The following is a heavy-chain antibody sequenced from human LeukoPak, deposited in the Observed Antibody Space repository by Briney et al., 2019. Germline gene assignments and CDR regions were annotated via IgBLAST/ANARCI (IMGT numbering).Heavy chain of an antibody. D-gene: IGHD4-11*01. CDR2: ISGGGETT. CDR1: GFTFNNYA. CDR3: ARDYANYVGYFFFDY. Sequence: GGSLRLSCAASGFTFNNYAMNWVRQAPGKGLEWVSSISGGGETTYYADSAKGRFTISKDNSQNTLYLQMNSLRAEDTAVYYCARDYANYVGYFFFDYWGQGTLVTVSS. V-gene: IGHV3-23*01. J-gene: IGHJ4*02.